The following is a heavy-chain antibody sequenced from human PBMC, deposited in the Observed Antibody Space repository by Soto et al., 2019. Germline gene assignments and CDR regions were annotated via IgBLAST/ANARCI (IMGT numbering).Heavy chain of an antibody. CDR2: IYHSGST. J-gene: IGHJ3*02. Sequence: SETLSLTCAVSGGSISSGGYSWSWIRQPPGKGLEWIGYIYHSGSTYYNPSLKSRVTISVDRSKNQFSLKLSSVTAADTAVHYCARVFPAYYYDSSGYYSQDAFDIWGQGTMVTVSS. CDR3: ARVFPAYYYDSSGYYSQDAFDI. D-gene: IGHD3-22*01. V-gene: IGHV4-30-2*01. CDR1: GGSISSGGYS.